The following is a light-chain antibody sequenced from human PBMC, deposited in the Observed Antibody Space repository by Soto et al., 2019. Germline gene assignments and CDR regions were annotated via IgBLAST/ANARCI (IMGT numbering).Light chain of an antibody. Sequence: DIQMTQSPSSLSASVGDRVTITCRASQSISSYLNWYQQKPGKAPKLLIYRASTLQSGVPSRFSASGSGTEFILTISSLQPDDFATYYCQLYNTYSGTFGQGTKVDIK. CDR3: QLYNTYSGT. CDR2: RAS. CDR1: QSISSY. V-gene: IGKV1-5*03. J-gene: IGKJ1*01.